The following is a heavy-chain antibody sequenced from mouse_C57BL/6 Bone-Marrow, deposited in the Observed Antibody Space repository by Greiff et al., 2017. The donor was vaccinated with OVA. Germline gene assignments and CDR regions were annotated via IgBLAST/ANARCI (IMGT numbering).Heavy chain of an antibody. V-gene: IGHV1-50*01. D-gene: IGHD2-5*01. CDR3: ARSDYSNYGGFAMDY. CDR2: IDPSDSYT. CDR1: GYTFTSYW. Sequence: QVQLQQPGAELVKPGASVKLSCKASGYTFTSYWMQWVKQRPGQGLEWIGEIDPSDSYTNYNQKFKGKATLTVDTSSSTAYMQLSSLTSEDSAVYYCARSDYSNYGGFAMDYWGQGTSVTVSS. J-gene: IGHJ4*01.